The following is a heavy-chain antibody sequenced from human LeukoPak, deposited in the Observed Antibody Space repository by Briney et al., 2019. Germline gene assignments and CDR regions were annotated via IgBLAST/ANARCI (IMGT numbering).Heavy chain of an antibody. CDR1: GYSISSGYY. CDR3: ARLMPRNFDY. CDR2: IYHSGST. V-gene: IGHV4-38-2*01. Sequence: KSSETLSLTCAVSGYSISSGYYWGWIRQPPGKGLEWIGSIYHSGSTYYNPSLKSRVTISVDTSKNQFSLQLSSVTAADTAVYYCARLMPRNFDYWGQGTLVTVSS. J-gene: IGHJ4*02. D-gene: IGHD2-8*01.